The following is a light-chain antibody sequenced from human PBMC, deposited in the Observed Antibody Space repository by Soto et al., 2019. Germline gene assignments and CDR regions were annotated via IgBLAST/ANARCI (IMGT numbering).Light chain of an antibody. CDR3: QQYKRPVT. V-gene: IGKV1-5*01. Sequence: DIPMTQSPSTLSASVGDRVTITCRASQSISSWLAWYQQKPGKAPKLLIYDASSLESGVPSRFSGSVSGTEFTLSISSLQPDDFATYYCQQYKRPVTFGQG. CDR2: DAS. J-gene: IGKJ1*01. CDR1: QSISSW.